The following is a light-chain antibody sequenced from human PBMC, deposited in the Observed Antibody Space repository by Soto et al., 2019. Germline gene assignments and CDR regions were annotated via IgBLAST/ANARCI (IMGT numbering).Light chain of an antibody. V-gene: IGKV1-5*03. CDR3: QHWTAYYWT. J-gene: IGKJ1*01. CDR2: KTS. CDR1: QSLTMW. Sequence: DIHMTQSPSTLSASVGDRVTITCRASQSLTMWLAWYRQKPGKAPNLLIYKTSSVESGVPSRFIGSGSGTEFTVTISSLQPHDCATDYCQHWTAYYWTVEQGTKVGVK.